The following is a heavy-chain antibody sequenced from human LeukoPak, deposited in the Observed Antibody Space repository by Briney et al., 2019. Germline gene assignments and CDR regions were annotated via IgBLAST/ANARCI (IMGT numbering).Heavy chain of an antibody. J-gene: IGHJ4*02. Sequence: SETLSLTCTVSGGSFSGYYCTWIRQPPGKGLEWIGEINHSGSANYNPSLKSRVTISLDTSKNQFSLKLSSVTAADTAVYYCARVDVLEWLSIDYWGQGTLVTVSS. V-gene: IGHV4-34*01. CDR3: ARVDVLEWLSIDY. CDR1: GGSFSGYY. CDR2: INHSGSA. D-gene: IGHD3-3*01.